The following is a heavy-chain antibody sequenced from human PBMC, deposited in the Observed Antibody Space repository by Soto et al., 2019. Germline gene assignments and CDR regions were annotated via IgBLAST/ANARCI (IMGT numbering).Heavy chain of an antibody. D-gene: IGHD6-6*01. CDR1: GFSLSTSGMR. Sequence: SGPTLVNPTQTLTLTCTFSGFSLSTSGMRVSWIRQPPGKALEWLARIDWDDDKFYSTSLKTRLTSSKDTSKNQVVLTMTNMDPVDTATYYCARGSSSRSIDYWGQGTLVTVSS. CDR3: ARGSSSRSIDY. CDR2: IDWDDDK. J-gene: IGHJ4*02. V-gene: IGHV2-70*04.